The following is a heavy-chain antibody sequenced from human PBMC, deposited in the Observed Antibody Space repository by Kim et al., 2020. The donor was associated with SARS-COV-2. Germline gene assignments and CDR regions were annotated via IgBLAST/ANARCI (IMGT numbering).Heavy chain of an antibody. D-gene: IGHD3-9*01. Sequence: ASVKVSCKASGYTFTSYYMHWVRQAPGQGLEWMGIINPSGGSTSYAQKFQGRVTMTRDTSTSTVYMELSSLRSEDTAVYYCARDNAYYDILTGYGMDVWGQGTTVTVSS. CDR3: ARDNAYYDILTGYGMDV. V-gene: IGHV1-46*01. CDR1: GYTFTSYY. CDR2: INPSGGST. J-gene: IGHJ6*02.